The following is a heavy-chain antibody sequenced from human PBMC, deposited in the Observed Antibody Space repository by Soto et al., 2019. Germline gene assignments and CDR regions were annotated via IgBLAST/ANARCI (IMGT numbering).Heavy chain of an antibody. CDR2: IYYSGST. V-gene: IGHV4-59*01. D-gene: IGHD2-8*01. Sequence: SVTLSLTCTVSGDSIRSYYWTWIRQPPGKGLELIGYIYYSGSTRYNPSLKSRVTISVDMSKNQFSLKLSSVIAADTAVYYCARERNGDPTFFDYWGQGNLVTVSS. J-gene: IGHJ4*02. CDR3: ARERNGDPTFFDY. CDR1: GDSIRSYY.